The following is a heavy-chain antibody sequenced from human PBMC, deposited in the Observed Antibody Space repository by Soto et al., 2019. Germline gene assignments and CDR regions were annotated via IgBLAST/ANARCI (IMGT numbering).Heavy chain of an antibody. CDR2: LNSDGSIA. CDR1: GFNFRNYW. J-gene: IGHJ4*02. CDR3: SPALNY. Sequence: PGGSLRLSCAASGFNFRNYWMHWVRQAPGKGLVWVSRLNSDGSIASHADSVRGRFTISRDNAKNSLYLQMNSLTAEDSALYYCSPALNYWGQGTLVTVSS. D-gene: IGHD2-2*01. V-gene: IGHV3-74*01.